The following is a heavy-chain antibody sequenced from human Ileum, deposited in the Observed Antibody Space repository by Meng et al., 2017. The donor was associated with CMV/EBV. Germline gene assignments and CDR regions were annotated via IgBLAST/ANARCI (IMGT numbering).Heavy chain of an antibody. D-gene: IGHD1-26*01. V-gene: IGHV3-30*04. CDR1: FTFSSYA. J-gene: IGHJ1*01. CDR3: AKEILIVGASTGYFEH. CDR2: ISYDGSNK. Sequence: FTFSSYAMHWVRQAPGKGLEWVAVISYDGSNKYYADSVKGRFTISRDNSKNTLYLQMNSLRTDDTAVYYCAKEILIVGASTGYFEHWGQGTLVTVSS.